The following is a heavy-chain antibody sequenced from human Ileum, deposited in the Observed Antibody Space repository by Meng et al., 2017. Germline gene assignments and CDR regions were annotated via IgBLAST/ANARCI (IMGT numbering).Heavy chain of an antibody. J-gene: IGHJ4*02. CDR3: ATSNDRDVYYLGY. V-gene: IGHV4-4*02. D-gene: IGHD3-22*01. CDR2: IFQSGRT. CDR1: GTW. Sequence: QGQVQGLGPRRVKPSGTLSLTCAVSGTWWSWVRQPPGKGLEWIGEIFQSGRTNYNPSLKSRVTISIDKSKSQISLQLSAVTAADTAVYSCATSNDRDVYYLGYWGQGTLVTVSS.